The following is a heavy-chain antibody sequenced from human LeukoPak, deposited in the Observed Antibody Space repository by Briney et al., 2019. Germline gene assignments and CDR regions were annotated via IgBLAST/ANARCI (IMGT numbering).Heavy chain of an antibody. J-gene: IGHJ4*02. V-gene: IGHV4-34*01. CDR1: GGSFSGYY. Sequence: SETLSLTCAVYGGSFSGYYWSWIRQPPGKGLEWIGEIYHSGSTNYNSSLKIRVTISVDTSKNQFSLKLSSVTAADTAVYYCARGGNSYGSDYWGQGTLVTVSS. CDR2: IYHSGST. D-gene: IGHD5-18*01. CDR3: ARGGNSYGSDY.